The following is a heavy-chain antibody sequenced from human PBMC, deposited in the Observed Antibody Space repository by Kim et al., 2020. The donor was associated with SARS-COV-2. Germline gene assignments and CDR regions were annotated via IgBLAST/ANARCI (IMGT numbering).Heavy chain of an antibody. Sequence: CADSVKGRFTISRDKAKNTMYLEMNSLRAEDTAVYYCAGRSLRGTNFFDYWGQGTLVTVSS. D-gene: IGHD1-1*01. J-gene: IGHJ4*02. CDR3: AGRSLRGTNFFDY. V-gene: IGHV3-74*01.